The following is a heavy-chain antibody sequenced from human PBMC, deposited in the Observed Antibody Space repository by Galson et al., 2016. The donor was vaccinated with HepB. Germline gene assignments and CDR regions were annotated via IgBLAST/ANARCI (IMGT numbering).Heavy chain of an antibody. Sequence: SLRLSCAASGFIVSTNYMSWVRQAPGKGLEWVSVISSDGRTYYADSVKGRFIISRENAKNSLYLQMNSLRAGDTAVYYCARGKYNSGWHLGWKGPNYLDPWGQGTLVTVSS. CDR3: ARGKYNSGWHLGWKGPNYLDP. J-gene: IGHJ5*02. D-gene: IGHD6-19*01. V-gene: IGHV3-66*01. CDR1: GFIVSTNY. CDR2: ISSDGRT.